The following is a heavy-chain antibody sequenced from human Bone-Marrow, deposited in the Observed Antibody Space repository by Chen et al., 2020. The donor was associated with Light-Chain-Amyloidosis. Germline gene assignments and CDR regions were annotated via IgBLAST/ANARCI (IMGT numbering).Heavy chain of an antibody. Sequence: EVQLVESGGGLVQPGRSLRLSCAASGFTFNDYAMYRVRQGPGKGLEWVSGISSNSGSIGYADSVKGRFSISRDNAKNYLHLQMNSLRPEDTALYYCVKSLIPSRYIYHYYMDVWGKGTTVIVSS. CDR1: GFTFNDYA. D-gene: IGHD1-1*01. V-gene: IGHV3-9*01. CDR3: VKSLIPSRYIYHYYMDV. J-gene: IGHJ6*03. CDR2: ISSNSGSI.